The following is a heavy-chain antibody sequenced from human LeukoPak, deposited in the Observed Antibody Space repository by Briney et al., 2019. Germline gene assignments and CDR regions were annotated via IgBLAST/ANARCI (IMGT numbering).Heavy chain of an antibody. Sequence: GGSLRLSCAASGFTFSSYWMSWVRQAPGKGLEWVANIKQDGSEKYYVDSVKGRFTISRDNAKNSLYLKMNSLRAEDTAVYYCAREGTITMIVVAMDAFDIWGQGTMVTVSS. D-gene: IGHD3-22*01. CDR1: GFTFSSYW. CDR2: IKQDGSEK. J-gene: IGHJ3*02. V-gene: IGHV3-7*01. CDR3: AREGTITMIVVAMDAFDI.